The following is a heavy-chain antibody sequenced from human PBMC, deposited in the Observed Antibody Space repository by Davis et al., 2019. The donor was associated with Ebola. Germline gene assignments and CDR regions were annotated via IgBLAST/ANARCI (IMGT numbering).Heavy chain of an antibody. CDR2: IYHSGNT. J-gene: IGHJ6*02. CDR1: GGSISSSNW. Sequence: SETLSLTCAVSGGSISSSNWWSWVRQPPGKGLEWIGEIYHSGNTYYNPSLKSRVTISVDTSKNQFSLKLSSVTAADTAVYYCASTWSGKYYYYYGMDVWGQGTTVTVSS. V-gene: IGHV4-4*02. D-gene: IGHD2-15*01. CDR3: ASTWSGKYYYYYGMDV.